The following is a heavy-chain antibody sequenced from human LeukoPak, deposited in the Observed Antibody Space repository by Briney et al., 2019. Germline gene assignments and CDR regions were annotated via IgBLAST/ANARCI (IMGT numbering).Heavy chain of an antibody. CDR2: IYYSGST. J-gene: IGHJ3*02. Sequence: SETLSLTCTVSGGSISSGGYYWSWIRQHPGKGLEWIGYIYYSGSTYYNPSLKSRVTISVDTSKNQFSLKLSSVTAADMAVYYCARDRGYSYIDAFDIWGQGTMVTVSS. CDR1: GGSISSGGYY. D-gene: IGHD5-18*01. V-gene: IGHV4-31*03. CDR3: ARDRGYSYIDAFDI.